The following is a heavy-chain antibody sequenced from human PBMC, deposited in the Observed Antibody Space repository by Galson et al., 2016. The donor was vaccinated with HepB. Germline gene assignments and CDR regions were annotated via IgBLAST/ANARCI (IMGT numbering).Heavy chain of an antibody. V-gene: IGHV3-15*01. J-gene: IGHJ4*02. CDR1: GFIFTNAW. CDR2: IQSNTDGGTA. Sequence: LRLSCAASGFIFTNAWMSWVRQAPGKGLEWVGRIQSNTDGGTADYAAPVKGRFTISRDDSKNTLYLQMSSLKTDDTAVYYCATGWSVWYYGSGSSYWGKGTLVTVSS. CDR3: ATGWSVWYYGSGSSY. D-gene: IGHD3-10*01.